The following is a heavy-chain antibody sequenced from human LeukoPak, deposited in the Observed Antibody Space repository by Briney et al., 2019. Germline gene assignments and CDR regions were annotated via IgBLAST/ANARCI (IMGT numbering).Heavy chain of an antibody. D-gene: IGHD3-22*01. CDR3: ARVSGNYLAEYFQH. V-gene: IGHV3-33*01. J-gene: IGHJ1*01. Sequence: SGGSLRLSCAASGFTFSSYGMHCVRQAPGKGLEWVAVIWYDGSNKYYADSVKGRFTISRDNAKNSLYLQMNSLRAEDTSVYYCARVSGNYLAEYFQHWGQGTLVTVSS. CDR2: IWYDGSNK. CDR1: GFTFSSYG.